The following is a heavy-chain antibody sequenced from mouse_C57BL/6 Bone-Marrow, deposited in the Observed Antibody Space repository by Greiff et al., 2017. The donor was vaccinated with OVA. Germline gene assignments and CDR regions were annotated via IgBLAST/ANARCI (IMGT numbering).Heavy chain of an antibody. D-gene: IGHD2-3*01. J-gene: IGHJ3*01. CDR1: GFNIKDDY. Sequence: VQLQQSGAELVRPGASVKLSCTASGFNIKDDYMHWVKQRPEQGLEWIGWLDPENGDTEYASKFQGKATITADTSSNTAYLQLSSLTSEDTAVYYCTTTDGYYVLFAYWGQGTLVTVSA. V-gene: IGHV14-4*01. CDR3: TTTDGYYVLFAY. CDR2: LDPENGDT.